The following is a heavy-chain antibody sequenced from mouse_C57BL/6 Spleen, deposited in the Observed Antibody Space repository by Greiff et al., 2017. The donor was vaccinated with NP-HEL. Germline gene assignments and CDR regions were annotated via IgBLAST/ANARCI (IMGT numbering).Heavy chain of an antibody. D-gene: IGHD1-1*01. J-gene: IGHJ1*03. Sequence: EVQLVESGPGLVKPSQSLSLTCSVTGYSITSGYYWNWIRQFPGNKLEWMGYISYDGSNNYNPSLKNRISITRDTSKNQFFLKLNSVTAEDTATYYCAREGYYYGSSLHWYFDVWGTGTTVTVSS. CDR3: AREGYYYGSSLHWYFDV. CDR1: GYSITSGYY. V-gene: IGHV3-6*01. CDR2: ISYDGSN.